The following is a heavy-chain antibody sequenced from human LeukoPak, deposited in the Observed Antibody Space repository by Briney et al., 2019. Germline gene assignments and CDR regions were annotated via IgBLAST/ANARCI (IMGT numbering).Heavy chain of an antibody. D-gene: IGHD4-11*01. CDR3: AKDSYSKGDY. V-gene: IGHV3-7*05. J-gene: IGHJ4*02. Sequence: GGSLRLSCAASGFTFSSYVMSWVRQAPGKGLEWVANIKQDGSESNYVGSVKGRFTISRDNAKNSLYLQMNSLRAEDTAVYYCAKDSYSKGDYWGQGTLVTVSS. CDR2: IKQDGSES. CDR1: GFTFSSYV.